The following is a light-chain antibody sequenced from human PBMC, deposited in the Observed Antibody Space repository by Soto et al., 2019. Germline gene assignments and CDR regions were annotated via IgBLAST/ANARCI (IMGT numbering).Light chain of an antibody. J-gene: IGKJ1*01. V-gene: IGKV3-20*01. CDR2: GAS. CDR3: QQYGSSLTWT. Sequence: EIVLTQSPGTLSLSPGERATLSCRASQSVSSIYLAWYQQKPGQAPRLLIYGASSRATGIPDRFSGSGSGTDFTLTISRLETEDFAVYYCQQYGSSLTWTFGQGTKVDIK. CDR1: QSVSSIY.